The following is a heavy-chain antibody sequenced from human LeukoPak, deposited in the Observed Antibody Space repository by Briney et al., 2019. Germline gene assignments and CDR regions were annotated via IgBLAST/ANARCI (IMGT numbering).Heavy chain of an antibody. J-gene: IGHJ6*03. CDR3: ARTPQDYHYYMDV. Sequence: SETLSLTCTVSGYSISSGYYWGWIRQPPGKGLEWIGSIYHSGSTYYNPSLKSRVTISVDTSKNQFSLKLSSVTAADTAVYYCARTPQDYHYYMDVWGKGTTVTVSS. CDR1: GYSISSGYY. CDR2: IYHSGST. V-gene: IGHV4-38-2*02.